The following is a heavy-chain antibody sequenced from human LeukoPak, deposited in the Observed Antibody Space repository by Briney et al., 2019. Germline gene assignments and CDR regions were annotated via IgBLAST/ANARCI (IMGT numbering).Heavy chain of an antibody. V-gene: IGHV3-7*01. J-gene: IGHJ5*02. CDR2: IKQDGSEN. CDR1: GFTFSSYW. Sequence: QTGGSLRLSCAASGFTFSSYWMSWVRQAPGKGLEWVASIKQDGSENYHVDSVKGRFTISRDNAKNSLYLQMNSLRAEDTAVYYCARDCSSTSCYRGGFDPWGQGTLVTVSS. D-gene: IGHD2-2*02. CDR3: ARDCSSTSCYRGGFDP.